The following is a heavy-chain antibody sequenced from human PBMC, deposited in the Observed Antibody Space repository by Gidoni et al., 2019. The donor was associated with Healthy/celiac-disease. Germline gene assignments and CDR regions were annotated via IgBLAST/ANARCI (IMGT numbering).Heavy chain of an antibody. J-gene: IGHJ3*02. V-gene: IGHV3-23*01. D-gene: IGHD3-22*01. Sequence: EVQLLESGGGLVQPGGSLRLSCAASGFTFSSYAMSWVRQAPGKGLEWVSAISGSGGSTYYADSVKGRFTISRDNSKNTLYLQMNSLRAEDTAVYYCATSYYDSSGYPYDAFDIWGQGTMVTVSS. CDR1: GFTFSSYA. CDR3: ATSYYDSSGYPYDAFDI. CDR2: ISGSGGST.